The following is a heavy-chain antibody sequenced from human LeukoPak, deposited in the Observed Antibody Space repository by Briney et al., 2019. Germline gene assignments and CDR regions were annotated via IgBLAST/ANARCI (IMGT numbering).Heavy chain of an antibody. CDR2: IHHSGGI. V-gene: IGHV4-4*02. CDR3: ARGRAYYDFWSGYYTLDY. J-gene: IGHJ4*02. CDR1: GDSISSDIW. Sequence: SGTLSLTCAVSGDSISSDIWWNWVRQPPGKGLEWIGEIHHSGGINYNPSLKSRVTISVDTSKNQFSLKLSSVTAADTAVYYCARGRAYYDFWSGYYTLDYWGQGTLVTVSS. D-gene: IGHD3-3*01.